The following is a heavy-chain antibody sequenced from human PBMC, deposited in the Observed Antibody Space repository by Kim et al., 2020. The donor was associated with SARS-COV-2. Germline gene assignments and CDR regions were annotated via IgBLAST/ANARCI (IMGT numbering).Heavy chain of an antibody. CDR2: IDPSDSYT. CDR3: ARHPTYDSSGYYDHWFDP. D-gene: IGHD3-22*01. J-gene: IGHJ5*02. Sequence: GESLKISCKGSGYSFTSYWISWVRQMPGKGLEWMGRIDPSDSYTNYSPSFQGHVTISADKSISTAYLQWSSLKASDTAMYYCARHPTYDSSGYYDHWFDPWGQGTLVTVSS. V-gene: IGHV5-10-1*01. CDR1: GYSFTSYW.